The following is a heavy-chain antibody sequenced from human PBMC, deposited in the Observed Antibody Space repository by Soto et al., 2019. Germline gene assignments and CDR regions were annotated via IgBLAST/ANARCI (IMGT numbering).Heavy chain of an antibody. D-gene: IGHD1-26*01. CDR1: GFTFSHYA. Sequence: QVQLVESGGGVVQPGRSLRLSCAASGFTFSHYAMHWLRQPPGKGLEWVALMSYDGSNEHYADSVKGGFTISGDNSKNTLYRQVNRLRAEDTAVYYCAKDGSHDFDYWGEGTLVTVSS. CDR3: AKDGSHDFDY. V-gene: IGHV3-30*18. CDR2: MSYDGSNE. J-gene: IGHJ4*02.